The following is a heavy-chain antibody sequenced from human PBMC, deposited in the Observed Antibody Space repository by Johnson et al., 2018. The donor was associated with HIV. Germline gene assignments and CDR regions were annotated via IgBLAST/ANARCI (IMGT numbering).Heavy chain of an antibody. CDR2: ISHDANNK. V-gene: IGHV3-30*18. CDR1: GFSFSGSA. Sequence: QVQLVESGGGLVKPGGSLRLSCAASGFSFSGSAMHWVRQAPGKGLEWVAGISHDANNKFYADSVKGRFTISRDNSKRTLYLQMNSLRAEDTAVYYCAKVKYYDILTGDPGAFDIWGQGTMVTVSS. CDR3: AKVKYYDILTGDPGAFDI. J-gene: IGHJ3*02. D-gene: IGHD3-9*01.